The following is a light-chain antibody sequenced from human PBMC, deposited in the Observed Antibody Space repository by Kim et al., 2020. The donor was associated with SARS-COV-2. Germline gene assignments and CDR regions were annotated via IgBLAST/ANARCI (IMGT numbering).Light chain of an antibody. Sequence: GQMGTIAFSASSADVGRKTVTWDQQPPRTAPRLLIYNYNYRPSGVPDRFSAAKSGTSASLAISGLQSEDEADYYCAAWNDRLNAWVFGGGTQLTVL. CDR2: NYN. V-gene: IGLV1-44*01. CDR3: AAWNDRLNAWV. J-gene: IGLJ3*02. CDR1: SADVGRKT.